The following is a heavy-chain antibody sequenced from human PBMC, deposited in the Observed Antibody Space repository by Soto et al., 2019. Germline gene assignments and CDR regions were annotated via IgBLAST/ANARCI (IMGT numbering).Heavy chain of an antibody. J-gene: IGHJ6*02. Sequence: SETLSLTCTVSGGSISSYYWSWIRQPPGEGLEWIGYIYYSGSTNYNPSLKSRVTISVDTSKNQFSLKLSSVTAADTAVYYCARVRSGSYSLYYYYYYGMDVGGQGTTVTVSS. CDR2: IYYSGST. V-gene: IGHV4-59*01. CDR3: ARVRSGSYSLYYYYYYGMDV. CDR1: GGSISSYY. D-gene: IGHD1-26*01.